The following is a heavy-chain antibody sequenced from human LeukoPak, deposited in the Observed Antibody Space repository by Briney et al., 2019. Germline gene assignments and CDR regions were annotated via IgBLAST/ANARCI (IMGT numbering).Heavy chain of an antibody. J-gene: IGHJ5*02. Sequence: SVKVSCKASGYTFSSYAISWVRQAPEQGLEWMGGIIPIFGTANYAQKFQGRVTITTDESTSTAYMELSSLRSEDTAVYYCARGEPLYSSPRRYNWFDPWGQGTLVTVSS. V-gene: IGHV1-69*05. CDR3: ARGEPLYSSPRRYNWFDP. D-gene: IGHD6-13*01. CDR1: GYTFSSYA. CDR2: IIPIFGTA.